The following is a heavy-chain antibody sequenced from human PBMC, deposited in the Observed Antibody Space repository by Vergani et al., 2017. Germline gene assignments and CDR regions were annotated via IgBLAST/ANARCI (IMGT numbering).Heavy chain of an antibody. D-gene: IGHD3-16*01. CDR2: ISWNSCSI. Sequence: EVQLVESGGGLVQPGRSLRLSCAASGFTFDDYAMHWVRQAPGKGLEWVSGISWNSCSIGYADSVKGRFTISRDNAKNSLYLQMNSLRAEDTALYYCAKGSDGGYYYYMDVWGKGTTVTVSS. J-gene: IGHJ6*03. CDR1: GFTFDDYA. CDR3: AKGSDGGYYYYMDV. V-gene: IGHV3-9*01.